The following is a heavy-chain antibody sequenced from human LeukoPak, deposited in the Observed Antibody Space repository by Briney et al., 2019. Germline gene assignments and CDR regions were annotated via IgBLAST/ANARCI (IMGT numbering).Heavy chain of an antibody. CDR2: IYYSGST. V-gene: IGHV4-59*08. Sequence: MPSETLSLTCTVSGGSISSYYWSWIRQPPGKGLEWIGYIYYSGSTNYNPSLKSRVTISVDTSKNQFSLKLSSVTAADTAVYYCARGTTSHYDILTGYYHPIDYWGQGTLVTVSS. D-gene: IGHD3-9*01. J-gene: IGHJ4*02. CDR3: ARGTTSHYDILTGYYHPIDY. CDR1: GGSISSYY.